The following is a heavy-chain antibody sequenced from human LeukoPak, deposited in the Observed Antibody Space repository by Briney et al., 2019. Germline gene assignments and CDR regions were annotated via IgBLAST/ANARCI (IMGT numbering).Heavy chain of an antibody. CDR2: IIPIFGTA. D-gene: IGHD2-15*01. V-gene: IGHV1-69*05. CDR1: GGTFSSYA. CDR3: ASPRYLGYCSGGSCYAEYFQH. Sequence: ASVKVSCKASGGTFSSYAISWVRQAPGQGLEWMGRIIPIFGTANYAQKFQGRVTITTDESTSTAYMEPSSLRSEDTAVYYCASPRYLGYCSGGSCYAEYFQHWGQGTLVTVSS. J-gene: IGHJ1*01.